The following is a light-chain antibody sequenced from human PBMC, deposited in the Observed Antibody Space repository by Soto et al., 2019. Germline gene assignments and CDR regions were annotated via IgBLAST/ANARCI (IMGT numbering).Light chain of an antibody. V-gene: IGKV3D-15*03. Sequence: EIVMTQSPATLSLSPGGRATLSFRASQSISDTLAWYQQKPGQAPRLLSYGAYNSATGIPARFSGSGSGTEFHLTSSLVQADDSVNYYCQQYNGYVTFGQGTRLEIK. CDR3: QQYNGYVT. CDR2: GAY. J-gene: IGKJ5*01. CDR1: QSISDT.